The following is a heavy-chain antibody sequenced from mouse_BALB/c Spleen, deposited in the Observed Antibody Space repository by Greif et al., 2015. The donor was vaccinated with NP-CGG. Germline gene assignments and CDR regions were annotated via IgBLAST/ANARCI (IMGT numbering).Heavy chain of an antibody. CDR2: IRNKANGYTT. Sequence: EVMLVESGGGLVQPGGSLRLSCATSGFTFTDYYMSWVRQPPGKALEWLGFIRNKANGYTTEYSASVKGRFTISRDNSQSILYLQMNTLRAEDSATYYCARGGASWFAYWGQGTLVTVSA. CDR1: GFTFTDYY. J-gene: IGHJ3*01. V-gene: IGHV7-3*02. CDR3: ARGGASWFAY.